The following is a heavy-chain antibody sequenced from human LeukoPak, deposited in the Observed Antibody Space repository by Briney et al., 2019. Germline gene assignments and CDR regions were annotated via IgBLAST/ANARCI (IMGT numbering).Heavy chain of an antibody. Sequence: ASVKVSCKASGYTFTSYDINWVRQATGQGLEWMGSKNPNSGRTGFAQKFQGRFTMTTDTSISTAYMELSSLTSEDTAVYYCARGPVSSHGMDVWGQGTTVTVSS. CDR2: KNPNSGRT. CDR3: ARGPVSSHGMDV. CDR1: GYTFTSYD. J-gene: IGHJ6*02. V-gene: IGHV1-8*01.